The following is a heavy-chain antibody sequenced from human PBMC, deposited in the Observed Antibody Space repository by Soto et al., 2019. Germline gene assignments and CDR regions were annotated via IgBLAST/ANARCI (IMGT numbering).Heavy chain of an antibody. D-gene: IGHD6-13*01. V-gene: IGHV4-59*01. CDR3: ARGSAKVGSWLNWFDP. J-gene: IGHJ5*02. CDR1: GGSISSYY. CDR2: IYYSGST. Sequence: SETLSLTCTVSGGSISSYYWSWIRQPPGKGLEWIGYIYYSGSTNYNPSLKSRVTISVDTSKNQFSLKLSSVTAADTAVYYCARGSAKVGSWLNWFDPWGQGTLVTVSS.